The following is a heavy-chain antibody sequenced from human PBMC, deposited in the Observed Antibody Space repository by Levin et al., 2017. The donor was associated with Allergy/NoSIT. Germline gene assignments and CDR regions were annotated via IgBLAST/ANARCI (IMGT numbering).Heavy chain of an antibody. V-gene: IGHV5-51*01. Sequence: KVSCKGSGYSFTSYWIGWVRQMPGKGLEWMGIIYPGDSDTRYSPSFQGQVTISADKSISTAYLQWSSLKASDTAMYYCARPTWMTTVTLDAFDIWGQGTMVTVSS. CDR2: IYPGDSDT. D-gene: IGHD4-17*01. J-gene: IGHJ3*02. CDR1: GYSFTSYW. CDR3: ARPTWMTTVTLDAFDI.